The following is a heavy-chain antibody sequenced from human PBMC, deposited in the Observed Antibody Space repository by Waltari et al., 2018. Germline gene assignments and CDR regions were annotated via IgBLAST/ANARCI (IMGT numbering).Heavy chain of an antibody. Sequence: QVQLVESGGGVFQPGRSLRLSCSASGFPFSSYRMHWVRQAPGKGLEWVVVISYDGSNKYYADSVKGRFTISRDNSKNTLYLQMNSLRAEDTAVYYCAKEIRKRIVVVVALDYWGQGTLVTVSS. CDR2: ISYDGSNK. J-gene: IGHJ4*02. CDR1: GFPFSSYR. CDR3: AKEIRKRIVVVVALDY. V-gene: IGHV3-30*18. D-gene: IGHD2-15*01.